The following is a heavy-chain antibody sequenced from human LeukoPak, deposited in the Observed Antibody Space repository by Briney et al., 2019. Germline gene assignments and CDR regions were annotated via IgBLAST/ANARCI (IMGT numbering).Heavy chain of an antibody. V-gene: IGHV3-48*04. CDR2: ISNSGSTM. CDR1: GFTFSTYS. J-gene: IGHJ6*03. CDR3: ARGGPKYYYMDV. Sequence: GGSLRLSCAVSGFTFSTYSMNWVRQAPGKGLEWVSYISNSGSTMYYADSVKGRFTISRDNAKNSLYLQMNSLRAEDTAVYYCARGGPKYYYMDVWGKGTTVTVSS.